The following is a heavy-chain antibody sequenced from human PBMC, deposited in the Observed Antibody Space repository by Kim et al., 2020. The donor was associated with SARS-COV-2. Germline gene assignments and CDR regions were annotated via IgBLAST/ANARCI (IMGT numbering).Heavy chain of an antibody. CDR3: AKDLMLVLSYSDY. V-gene: IGHV3-23*01. Sequence: YADPGKGRFPISRENSKNTLYLQMKGLRAEDTAVYYCAKDLMLVLSYSDYWGQGTLVTVSS. D-gene: IGHD1-26*01. J-gene: IGHJ4*02.